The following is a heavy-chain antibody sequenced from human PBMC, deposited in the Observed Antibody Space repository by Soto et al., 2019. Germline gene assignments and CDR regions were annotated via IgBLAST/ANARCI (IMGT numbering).Heavy chain of an antibody. CDR1: GFTFSNAW. Sequence: GESLKISCAASGFTFSNAWMNWVRQAPGKGLEWVGRIKSKTDGGTTDYAAPVKGRFTISRDDSKNTLYLQMNSLKTEDTAVYYCTTGREYYGSGSYWRTDAFDIWGQGTMITVSS. CDR3: TTGREYYGSGSYWRTDAFDI. CDR2: IKSKTDGGTT. J-gene: IGHJ3*02. D-gene: IGHD3-10*01. V-gene: IGHV3-15*07.